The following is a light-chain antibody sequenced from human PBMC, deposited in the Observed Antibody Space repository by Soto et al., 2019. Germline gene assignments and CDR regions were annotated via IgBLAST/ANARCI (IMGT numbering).Light chain of an antibody. CDR2: DAS. J-gene: IGKJ5*01. CDR3: QQRSNWPHT. CDR1: QSVSSY. V-gene: IGKV3-11*01. Sequence: EIVLTQSPATLSLSPGERATLSCRASQSVSSYLAWYQQKPGQAPRLLIYDASNTATGIPARFSGSGSGTDYTLTISSLQPEDFAVYYCQQRSNWPHTFGQGTRLEIK.